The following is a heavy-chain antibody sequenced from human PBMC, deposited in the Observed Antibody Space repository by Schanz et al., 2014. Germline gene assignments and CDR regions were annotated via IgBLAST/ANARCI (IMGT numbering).Heavy chain of an antibody. V-gene: IGHV3-48*02. D-gene: IGHD3-9*01. CDR2: IGSSSTTM. J-gene: IGHJ6*02. CDR3: ARDHPHRGVTGYYNDV. CDR1: GFIFSSYA. Sequence: EVQLVESGGGLVQPGGSLKLSCAASGFIFSSYAMTWVRQAPGRGLEWISYIGSSSTTMYYADSVKGRFTISRDNAKNSLYLQMNSLRDEDTAVYYCARDHPHRGVTGYYNDVWGQGTSVTVSS.